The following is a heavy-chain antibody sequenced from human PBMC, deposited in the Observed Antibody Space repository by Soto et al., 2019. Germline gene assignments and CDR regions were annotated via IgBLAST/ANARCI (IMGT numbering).Heavy chain of an antibody. CDR2: IYSGGST. D-gene: IGHD4-17*01. CDR1: GFTVSSNY. Sequence: GGSLRLSCAASGFTVSSNYMSWVRQAPGKGLEWVSVIYSGGSTYYADSVKGRFTISRDNSKNTLYLQMNSLRAEDTAVYYCASSSVGDSYFDYWGQGTLVTVSS. CDR3: ASSSVGDSYFDY. V-gene: IGHV3-66*01. J-gene: IGHJ4*02.